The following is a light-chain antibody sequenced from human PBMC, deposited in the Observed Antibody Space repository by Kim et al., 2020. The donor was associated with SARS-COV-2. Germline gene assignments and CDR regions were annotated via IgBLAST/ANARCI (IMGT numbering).Light chain of an antibody. CDR2: QDS. CDR3: QAWDSSTLYV. CDR1: KLGDKY. J-gene: IGLJ1*01. Sequence: VSPGQPASITCSGDKLGDKYACWYQQKPGQSPVLVIYQDSKRPSGIPERFSGSNSGNTATLTISGTQAMDEADYYCQAWDSSTLYVFGTGTKVTVL. V-gene: IGLV3-1*01.